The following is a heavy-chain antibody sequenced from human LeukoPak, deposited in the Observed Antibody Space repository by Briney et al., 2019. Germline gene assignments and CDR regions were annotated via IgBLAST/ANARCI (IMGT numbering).Heavy chain of an antibody. CDR3: IRGGIQVSGIDAFDI. V-gene: IGHV3-13*01. CDR1: GFTFSSYD. J-gene: IGHJ3*02. D-gene: IGHD5/OR15-5a*01. CDR2: IGLAGDT. Sequence: GGSLRLSCAASGFTFSSYDMHWVRQAPGRGLEWVSAIGLAGDTYYPDSVKGRFTISRENAKNSMHLQMNSLEDGDTAVYYCIRGGIQVSGIDAFDIWGQGTVVTVSS.